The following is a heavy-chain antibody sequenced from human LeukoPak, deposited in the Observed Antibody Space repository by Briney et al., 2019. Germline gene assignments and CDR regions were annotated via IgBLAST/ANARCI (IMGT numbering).Heavy chain of an antibody. CDR1: GGSISSYY. Sequence: PSETLSLTCTVSGGSISSYYWSWIRQPPGKGLEWIGYIYYSGSTNYNPSLKSRVTISVDTSKNQFSLKLSSVTAADTAVYYCARARGYSYGYFSWGQGTLVTVSS. CDR3: ARARGYSYGYFS. CDR2: IYYSGST. D-gene: IGHD5-18*01. V-gene: IGHV4-59*12. J-gene: IGHJ4*02.